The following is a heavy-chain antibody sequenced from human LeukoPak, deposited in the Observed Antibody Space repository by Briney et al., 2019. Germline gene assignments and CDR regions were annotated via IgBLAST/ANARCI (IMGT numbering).Heavy chain of an antibody. CDR3: ARVGGLLRQYWYFDL. J-gene: IGHJ2*01. CDR2: IYYDGST. Sequence: SETLSLTCSVSGDSIRSTTYFWGWIRQPPGKGLEWIGIIYYDGSTYYNPSLRSRVTISVDTTKNQFSLNLRSATAADTAVYYCARVGGLLRQYWYFDLWGRGTLVTVSS. D-gene: IGHD3-10*01. V-gene: IGHV4-39*07. CDR1: GDSIRSTTYF.